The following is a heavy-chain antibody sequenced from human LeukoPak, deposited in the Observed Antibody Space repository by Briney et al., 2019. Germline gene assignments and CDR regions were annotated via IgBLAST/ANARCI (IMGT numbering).Heavy chain of an antibody. J-gene: IGHJ4*02. D-gene: IGHD1-26*01. CDR1: GFTFTYAW. CDR2: IKSETDGGTT. Sequence: GGSLRLSCAASGFTFTYAWMSWVRQAPGKGREWVGRIKSETDGGTTAYGSPVKGRFTISRDDTKKTLFLQINTLKTEDTAIYYCTISGSHIDYWGQGTLVTVSS. V-gene: IGHV3-15*01. CDR3: TISGSHIDY.